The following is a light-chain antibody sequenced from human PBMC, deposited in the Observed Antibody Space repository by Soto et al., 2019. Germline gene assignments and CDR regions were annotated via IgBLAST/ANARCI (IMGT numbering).Light chain of an antibody. Sequence: EIVLTQSPGTLSLSPGERATLSCRASQSVSSSDLAWYQQKPGQAPRLLIYGTSSRATGIPDRFSGSGSGTDFTLTISRLEPEDFAGYYCQQYGSSPLMYTFGQGTKVEIK. CDR2: GTS. V-gene: IGKV3-20*01. CDR3: QQYGSSPLMYT. CDR1: QSVSSSD. J-gene: IGKJ2*01.